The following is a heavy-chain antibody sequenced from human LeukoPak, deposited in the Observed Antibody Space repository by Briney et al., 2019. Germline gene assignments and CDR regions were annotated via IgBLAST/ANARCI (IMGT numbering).Heavy chain of an antibody. CDR3: AKGQNSRGYSRDY. J-gene: IGHJ4*02. CDR2: ISGSGGST. V-gene: IGHV3-23*01. CDR1: GFTFSSYA. D-gene: IGHD5-18*01. Sequence: GGSLRLSCAASGFTFSSYAMSWVRQAPGKGLEWVSAISGSGGSTYYADSVKGRFTISRDNSKNTLYLQMNSLRAEVTAVYYCAKGQNSRGYSRDYWGQGTLVTVSS.